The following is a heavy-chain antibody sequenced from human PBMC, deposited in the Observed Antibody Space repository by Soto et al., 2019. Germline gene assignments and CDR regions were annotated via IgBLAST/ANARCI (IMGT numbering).Heavy chain of an antibody. CDR3: ARGKYSGYDYWTPFIYYYYYYGMDV. J-gene: IGHJ6*02. CDR1: GYTSTSYD. CDR2: MNPNSGNT. D-gene: IGHD5-12*01. V-gene: IGHV1-8*01. Sequence: ASVKVSCKASGYTSTSYDINWVRQATGQGLEWMGWMNPNSGNTGYAQKFQGRVTMTRNTSISTAYMELSSLRSEDTAVYYCARGKYSGYDYWTPFIYYYYYYGMDVWGQGTTVTVSS.